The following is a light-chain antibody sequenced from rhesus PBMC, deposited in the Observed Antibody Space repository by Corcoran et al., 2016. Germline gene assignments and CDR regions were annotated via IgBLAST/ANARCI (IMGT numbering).Light chain of an antibody. CDR1: QAIHEY. CDR2: YAS. CDR3: QQYNSSPPT. J-gene: IGKJ4*01. V-gene: IGKV1-66*01. Sequence: DIQMTQSPSSLSAFVGDRVTITCRASQAIHEYLSWYQQKPGKAPEPLLYYASSLETGDPSRFSGSGSGTDYTLTISSLQPEDIATYYCQQYNSSPPTFGGGTKVEIK.